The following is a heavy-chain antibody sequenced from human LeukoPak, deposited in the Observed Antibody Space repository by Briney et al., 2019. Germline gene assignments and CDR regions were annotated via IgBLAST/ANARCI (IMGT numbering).Heavy chain of an antibody. Sequence: SVKVSCKASGYTFTSYGISWVRQAPGQGLEWMGRIIPILGIANYAQKFQGRVTITADKSTSTAYMELSSLRSEDTAVYYCARTEYYYDSSGYGGHWGQGTLVTVSS. V-gene: IGHV1-69*04. D-gene: IGHD3-22*01. CDR1: GYTFTSYG. CDR3: ARTEYYYDSSGYGGH. J-gene: IGHJ4*02. CDR2: IIPILGIA.